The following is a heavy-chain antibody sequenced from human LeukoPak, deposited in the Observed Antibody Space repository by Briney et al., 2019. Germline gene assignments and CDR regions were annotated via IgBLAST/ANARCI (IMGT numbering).Heavy chain of an antibody. J-gene: IGHJ3*02. D-gene: IGHD2-21*02. Sequence: SVKVSCKASGGTFSSYAISWVRQAPGQGLEWMGGIIPIFGTANYAQKFQGRVTITADESTSTAYMELSSLRSEDTAVYYCARSHIVVVTAPRADSAFDIWGQGTMVTVPS. V-gene: IGHV1-69*01. CDR3: ARSHIVVVTAPRADSAFDI. CDR2: IIPIFGTA. CDR1: GGTFSSYA.